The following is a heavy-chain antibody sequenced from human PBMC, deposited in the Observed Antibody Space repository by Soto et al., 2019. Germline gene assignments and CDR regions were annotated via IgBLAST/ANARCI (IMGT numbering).Heavy chain of an antibody. V-gene: IGHV4-34*01. J-gene: IGHJ6*02. CDR1: GGSFSGYY. CDR2: INHSGST. CDR3: ARVPARYDFWSGTPSYGMDV. D-gene: IGHD3-3*01. Sequence: SETLSLTCAVYGGSFSGYYWSWIRQPPGKGLEWIGEINHSGSTNYNPSLKSRVTISVDTSKNQFSLKLSSVTAADTAVYYCARVPARYDFWSGTPSYGMDVWGQGTTVTVYS.